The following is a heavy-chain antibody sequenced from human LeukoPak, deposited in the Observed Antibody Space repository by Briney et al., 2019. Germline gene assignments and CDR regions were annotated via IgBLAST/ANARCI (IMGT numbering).Heavy chain of an antibody. V-gene: IGHV4-38-2*02. Sequence: SETLSLTCTVSGYSISSGYYWGWIRQPPGRGLEWIGSIYHSGSTYYNPSLKSRVTISVDTSKNQFSLKLSSVTAADTAVYYCARDPTRYFDWSPGPYDAFDIWGQGTMITVSS. D-gene: IGHD3-9*01. CDR1: GYSISSGYY. CDR3: ARDPTRYFDWSPGPYDAFDI. CDR2: IYHSGST. J-gene: IGHJ3*02.